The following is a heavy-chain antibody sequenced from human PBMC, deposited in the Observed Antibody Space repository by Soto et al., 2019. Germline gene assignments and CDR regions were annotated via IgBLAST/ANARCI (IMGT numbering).Heavy chain of an antibody. CDR3: ARGSTTEKVDS. J-gene: IGHJ4*02. CDR1: GGSISGYY. CDR2: INHSGST. V-gene: IGHV4-34*01. D-gene: IGHD4-17*01. Sequence: PSETLSLTCTVSGGSISGYYWTWIRQPPGTGLEWIGEINHSGSTNYNPSLKSRVTISADTSKNQFSLKLTSVTAADTAVYYCARGSTTEKVDSWGQGTLVTVSS.